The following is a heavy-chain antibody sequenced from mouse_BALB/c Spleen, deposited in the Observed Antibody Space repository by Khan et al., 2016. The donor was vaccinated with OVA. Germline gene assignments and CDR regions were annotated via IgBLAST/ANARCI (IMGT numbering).Heavy chain of an antibody. CDR3: ASNKKIVATYFDY. Sequence: QVQLQQSGAELVKAGASVKMSCKASGYTFTSYWMHWVKQRLGQGLEWIAGTNPTNGRTYYNEKFKSKATLTVDKSSSTAYMLLRGPTFGDSAVNDRASNKKIVATYFDYWGQGTTLTVSS. J-gene: IGHJ2*01. CDR2: TNPTNGRT. D-gene: IGHD1-1*01. CDR1: GYTFTSYW. V-gene: IGHV1S81*02.